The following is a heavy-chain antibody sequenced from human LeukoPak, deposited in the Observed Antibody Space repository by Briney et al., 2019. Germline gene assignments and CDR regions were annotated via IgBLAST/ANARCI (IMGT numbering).Heavy chain of an antibody. J-gene: IGHJ6*03. CDR3: ARARYYDSSGYSDYMDV. CDR2: INHSGST. Sequence: SETLSLTCTVSGGSISSYYWSWIRQPPGKGLEWIGEINHSGSTNYNPSLKSRVTISVDTSKNQFSLKLSSVTAADTAVYYCARARYYDSSGYSDYMDVWGKGTTVTVSS. CDR1: GGSISSYY. V-gene: IGHV4-34*01. D-gene: IGHD3-22*01.